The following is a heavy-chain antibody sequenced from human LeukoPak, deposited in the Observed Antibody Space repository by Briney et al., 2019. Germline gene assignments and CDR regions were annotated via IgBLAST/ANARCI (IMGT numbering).Heavy chain of an antibody. CDR3: ARVGYDYDAYFDY. J-gene: IGHJ4*02. D-gene: IGHD4-17*01. V-gene: IGHV4-61*02. CDR2: ICTSGST. CDR1: GGSISSGSYY. Sequence: SETLSLTCTVSGGSISSGSYYWSWIRQPAGKGLEWIGRICTSGSTNYNPSLKSRVTISVDTSKNQFSLKLSSVTAADTAVYYCARVGYDYDAYFDYWGQGTLVTVSS.